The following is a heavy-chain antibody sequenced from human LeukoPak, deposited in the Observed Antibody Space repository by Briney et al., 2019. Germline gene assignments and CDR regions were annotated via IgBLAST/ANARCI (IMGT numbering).Heavy chain of an antibody. V-gene: IGHV3-7*01. CDR3: ARDADYYDSSGFSS. J-gene: IGHJ5*02. D-gene: IGHD3-22*01. CDR2: IKQDGSEK. Sequence: PGGSLRLSCAASGFTFSSYWMSWVRQAPGKGLEWVANIKQDGSEKYYVDSVKGRFTISRDNAKNSLYLQMNSLRAEDTAVYYCARDADYYDSSGFSSWGQGTLVTVSS. CDR1: GFTFSSYW.